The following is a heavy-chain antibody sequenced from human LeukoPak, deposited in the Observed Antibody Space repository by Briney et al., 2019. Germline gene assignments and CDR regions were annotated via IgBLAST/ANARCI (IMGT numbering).Heavy chain of an antibody. J-gene: IGHJ4*02. CDR3: AKFSEVYGDYVDYFDY. Sequence: PGGSLRLSCAVSGFTFTNYWMHWVRQAPGKGLEWVSLISGDGGRTYYADSVKGRFTISRDNSKNSLYLQMNSLRTEDTALYYCAKFSEVYGDYVDYFDYWGQGTLVTVSS. V-gene: IGHV3-43*02. CDR2: ISGDGGRT. D-gene: IGHD4-17*01. CDR1: GFTFTNYW.